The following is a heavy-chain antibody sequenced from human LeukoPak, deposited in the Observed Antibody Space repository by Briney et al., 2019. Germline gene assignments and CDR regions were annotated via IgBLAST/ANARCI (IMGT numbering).Heavy chain of an antibody. Sequence: PSETLSLTCAVYGRSFSGYYWSWIRQPPGKGLEWIGEMNHSGSTNYNPSLKSRVTISVDTSKDQFSLKLSSVTAADTAVYYCARGLGDSSGYYLNWFDLWGQGTLVTVSS. D-gene: IGHD3-22*01. CDR3: ARGLGDSSGYYLNWFDL. V-gene: IGHV4-34*01. CDR1: GRSFSGYY. J-gene: IGHJ5*02. CDR2: MNHSGST.